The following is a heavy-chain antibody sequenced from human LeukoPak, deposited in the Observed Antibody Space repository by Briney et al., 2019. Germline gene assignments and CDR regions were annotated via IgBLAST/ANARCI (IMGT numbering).Heavy chain of an antibody. CDR1: GFTFNSYG. J-gene: IGHJ4*02. V-gene: IGHV3-30*18. Sequence: GVSLRLSCAASGFTFNSYGMHWVRQAPGKGLEWVAVISHDGSNKYYADSVKGRFTISRDNSKNTLYLQMNSLKAEDTAVYYCAKDRDGYNRAFDYWGQGTLVTVSS. CDR2: ISHDGSNK. D-gene: IGHD5-24*01. CDR3: AKDRDGYNRAFDY.